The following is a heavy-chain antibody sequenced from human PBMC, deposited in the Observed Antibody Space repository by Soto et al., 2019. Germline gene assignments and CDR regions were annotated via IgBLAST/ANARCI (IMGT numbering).Heavy chain of an antibody. D-gene: IGHD5-12*01. CDR1: QFTFSNHA. CDR3: AKDGAVDIYSTGMDV. V-gene: IGHV3-23*01. Sequence: GGSLRLSCAASQFTFSNHAMTWVRQAPGKGLEWVSTISGSGDNTYYADSARGRFAISRHNSMNTLFLQMNNLRAEDTATYFCAKDGAVDIYSTGMDVWGQGTTVTVSS. J-gene: IGHJ6*02. CDR2: ISGSGDNT.